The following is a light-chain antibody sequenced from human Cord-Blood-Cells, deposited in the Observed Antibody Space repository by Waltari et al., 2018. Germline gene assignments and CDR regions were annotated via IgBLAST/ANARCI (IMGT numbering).Light chain of an antibody. CDR3: QQSYSTPDT. J-gene: IGKJ2*01. CDR2: AAS. CDR1: QRISSY. V-gene: IGKV1-39*01. Sequence: DIQMTQSPSSLSASVADRVTITCRASQRISSYLNWYQQKPGKAPKLLIYAASSLQSGVPSRFSGSGSGTDFTLTISSLQPEDFATYYCQQSYSTPDTFGQGTKLEIK.